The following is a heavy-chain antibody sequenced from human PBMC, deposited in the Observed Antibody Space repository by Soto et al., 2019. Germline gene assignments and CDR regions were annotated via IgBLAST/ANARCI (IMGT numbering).Heavy chain of an antibody. CDR1: GFTFSRYW. J-gene: IGHJ2*01. D-gene: IGHD6-19*01. Sequence: EEQLVESGGGLVQPGGSLRLSCAASGFTFSRYWMSWVRQAPGKGLEWVANIKQDGSEKYYVDSVKGRFTISRDNAKNSLDLQMNSLRAEDTAVYYCARRSYSSGWYWYFDLWGRGTLVTVSS. V-gene: IGHV3-7*01. CDR2: IKQDGSEK. CDR3: ARRSYSSGWYWYFDL.